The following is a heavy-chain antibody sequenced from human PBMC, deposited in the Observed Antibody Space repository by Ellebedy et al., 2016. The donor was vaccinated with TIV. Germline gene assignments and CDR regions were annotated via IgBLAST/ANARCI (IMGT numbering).Heavy chain of an antibody. J-gene: IGHJ4*02. D-gene: IGHD2-2*01. CDR2: ISSSGSYI. CDR1: GFTFNSYT. Sequence: GESLKISCAASGFTFNSYTMNWVRKAPGKGLEWVSSISSSGSYIYYADSVRGRFTISRDNAKNSLYLQMNSLRAEDTAVYYCARVEPFYCSSTSCKNLGSDYWGQGTLVTVSS. CDR3: ARVEPFYCSSTSCKNLGSDY. V-gene: IGHV3-21*01.